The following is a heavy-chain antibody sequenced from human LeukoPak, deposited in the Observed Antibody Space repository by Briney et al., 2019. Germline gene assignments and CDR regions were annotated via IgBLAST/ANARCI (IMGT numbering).Heavy chain of an antibody. CDR2: IYSSGSR. V-gene: IGHV3-66*01. Sequence: GGSLRLSCAPSGFTVSSSYMSWVRQAPGKGLEWVSIIYSSGSRDYADSVKGRFTISRENSKNTLYLQMNSLRAKDTGLYHCAGRDAKYGMDVWGQGTTVTVSS. D-gene: IGHD1-26*01. CDR3: AGRDAKYGMDV. J-gene: IGHJ6*02. CDR1: GFTVSSSY.